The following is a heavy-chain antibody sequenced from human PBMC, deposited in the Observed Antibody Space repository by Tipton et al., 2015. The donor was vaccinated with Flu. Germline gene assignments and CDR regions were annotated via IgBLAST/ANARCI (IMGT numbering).Heavy chain of an antibody. Sequence: TLSLTCAVYGGSFSGYYWTYIRQPPGKGLEWIGEINHSGDTNYNPSLKSRVTISVDSSKNEFSLTLASLTAADTAVYYCARDLWNDRRAYYYYGVDVWGQGTTVTVSS. CDR2: INHSGDT. J-gene: IGHJ6*02. V-gene: IGHV4-34*01. CDR3: ARDLWNDRRAYYYYGVDV. CDR1: GGSFSGYY. D-gene: IGHD1-1*01.